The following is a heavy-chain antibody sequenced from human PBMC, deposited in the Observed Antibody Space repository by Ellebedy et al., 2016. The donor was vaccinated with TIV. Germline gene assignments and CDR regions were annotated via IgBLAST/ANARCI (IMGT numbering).Heavy chain of an antibody. J-gene: IGHJ3*02. CDR3: ASDGSYGDYRSPTHAFVM. CDR2: MRDEGSEK. D-gene: IGHD4-17*01. V-gene: IGHV3-7*01. Sequence: GESLKISCAASGFSFRSYWMSWVRQAPGKGLEWVANMRDEGSEKYYVESVRGRFAISRDNAKNSLYLQMNSLGADDTAMYYCASDGSYGDYRSPTHAFVMWGQGTMVSVSS. CDR1: GFSFRSYW.